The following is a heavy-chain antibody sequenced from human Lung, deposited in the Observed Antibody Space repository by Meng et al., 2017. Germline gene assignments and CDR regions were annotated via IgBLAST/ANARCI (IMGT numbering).Heavy chain of an antibody. V-gene: IGHV1-69*02. Sequence: SVKVSCKASGGTFSSYTISWVRQAPGQGLEWMGRIIPILGIANYAQKFQGRVTITADKSTSTAYMELSSLRSEDTAVYYCAIGRRYCSSTSCYKPFDYWGQGTLVTVS. CDR3: AIGRRYCSSTSCYKPFDY. CDR2: IIPILGIA. D-gene: IGHD2-2*02. J-gene: IGHJ4*02. CDR1: GGTFSSYT.